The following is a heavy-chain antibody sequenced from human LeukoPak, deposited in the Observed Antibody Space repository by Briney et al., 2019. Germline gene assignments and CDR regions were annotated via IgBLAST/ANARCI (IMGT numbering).Heavy chain of an antibody. CDR2: INPHNDGT. J-gene: IGHJ4*02. CDR3: GAARSDILTGHPFDY. V-gene: IGHV1-2*02. Sequence: ASVKVSCKASGGTVSSYAISWVRQAPGQGLEWMGWINPHNDGTNYSPPFQGRGTMTRDTAISTGYLGLSSCISYEPGAYQCGAARSDILTGHPFDYWGQGTLVTVSS. D-gene: IGHD3-9*01. CDR1: GGTVSSYA.